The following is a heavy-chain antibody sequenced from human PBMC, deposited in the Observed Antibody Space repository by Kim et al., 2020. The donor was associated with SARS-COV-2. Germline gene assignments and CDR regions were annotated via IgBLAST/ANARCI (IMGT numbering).Heavy chain of an antibody. Sequence: SETLSLTCTVSGGSISNYYWSWIRQPPGTGLEWIGDIYYSGSTKYNPSLKSRVTMSVDPSKSQFSLNLSSVTAADTAVYYCGRRGYCSSTSCYIFDYWGQGILVTVSS. CDR1: GGSISNYY. J-gene: IGHJ4*02. CDR3: GRRGYCSSTSCYIFDY. CDR2: IYYSGST. D-gene: IGHD2-2*02. V-gene: IGHV4-59*08.